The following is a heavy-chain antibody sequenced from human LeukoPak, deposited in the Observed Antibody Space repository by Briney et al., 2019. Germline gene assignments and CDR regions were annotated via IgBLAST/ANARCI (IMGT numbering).Heavy chain of an antibody. Sequence: ASVKVSCKASGYIFTDYFMNWVRQAPGQGLECMGWINPNSGDTNIGQKFQGRVTLTSDTSKSTAYMELTSLKSDDTAVYYCARGRFRVTTSNACIGDYWGQGTLITVSS. CDR1: GYIFTDYF. CDR3: ARGRFRVTTSNACIGDY. V-gene: IGHV1-2*02. J-gene: IGHJ4*02. CDR2: INPNSGDT. D-gene: IGHD3-3*01.